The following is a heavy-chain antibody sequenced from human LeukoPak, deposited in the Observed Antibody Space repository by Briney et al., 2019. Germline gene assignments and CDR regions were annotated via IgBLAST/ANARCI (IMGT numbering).Heavy chain of an antibody. J-gene: IGHJ4*02. CDR2: IIPIFGTA. CDR1: GGTFSSYA. Sequence: SVKVSCKASGGTFSSYAISWVRQAPGQGLEWMGGIIPIFGTANYAQKFQGRVTITADKSTSTAYMELSSLRSEDTAVYYCARALRGELGLIGYWGQGTLVTVSS. D-gene: IGHD3-10*01. CDR3: ARALRGELGLIGY. V-gene: IGHV1-69*06.